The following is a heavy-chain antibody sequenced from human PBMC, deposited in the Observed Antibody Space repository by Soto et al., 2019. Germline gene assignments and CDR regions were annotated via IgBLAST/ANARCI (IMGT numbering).Heavy chain of an antibody. J-gene: IGHJ6*02. V-gene: IGHV4-34*12. CDR1: GGSFSAYY. CDR2: IIHSEST. CDR3: ARQRPTDGRWEFANYYGMDV. Sequence: SETLSLTCAVYGGSFSAYYWSWVRQPPGKGLEWIGEIIHSESTKYNPSLKSRVTISVDTSKNQFSLKLSSVTAADTAVYYCARQRPTDGRWEFANYYGMDVWGQGTPVTV. D-gene: IGHD1-26*01.